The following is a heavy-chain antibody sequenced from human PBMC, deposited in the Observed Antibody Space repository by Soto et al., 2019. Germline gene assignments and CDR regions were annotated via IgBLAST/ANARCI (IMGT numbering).Heavy chain of an antibody. D-gene: IGHD3-22*01. J-gene: IGHJ3*02. CDR2: ISYDGSNK. CDR1: GFTFSSYA. V-gene: IGHV3-30-3*01. Sequence: QVQLVESGGGVVQPGRSLRLSCAASGFTFSSYAMHWVRQAPGKGLEWVAVISYDGSNKYYADSVKGRFTISRDNSKNTLYLQMNSLRAEDTAVYYCARDDDSSGYYGDAFDIWGQGTMVTVSS. CDR3: ARDDDSSGYYGDAFDI.